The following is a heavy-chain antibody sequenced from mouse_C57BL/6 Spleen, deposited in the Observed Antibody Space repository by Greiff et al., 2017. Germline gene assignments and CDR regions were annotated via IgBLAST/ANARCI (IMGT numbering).Heavy chain of an antibody. V-gene: IGHV1-26*01. CDR2: INPNNGGT. J-gene: IGHJ3*01. D-gene: IGHD2-3*01. Sequence: EVKLQQSGPELVKPGASVKISCKASGYTFTDYYMNWVKQSHGKSLEWIGDINPNNGGTSYNQKFKGKATLTVDKSSSTAYMELRSLTSEDSAVYYCARGGDGYFADWGQGTLVTASA. CDR1: GYTFTDYY. CDR3: ARGGDGYFAD.